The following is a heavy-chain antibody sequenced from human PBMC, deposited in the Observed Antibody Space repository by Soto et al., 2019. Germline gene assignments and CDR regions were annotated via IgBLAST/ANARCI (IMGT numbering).Heavy chain of an antibody. Sequence: GGSLRLSCAASGFTFDDYAMHWVRQAPGKGLEWVSGISWNSGSIGYADSVKGRFTISRDNAKNSLYLQMNSLRAEDTALYYCAKSGGGRYYDILTGYYFGVYGGSRDYYYYMDVWGKGTTVTVSS. CDR3: AKSGGGRYYDILTGYYFGVYGGSRDYYYYMDV. J-gene: IGHJ6*03. V-gene: IGHV3-9*01. CDR2: ISWNSGSI. D-gene: IGHD3-9*01. CDR1: GFTFDDYA.